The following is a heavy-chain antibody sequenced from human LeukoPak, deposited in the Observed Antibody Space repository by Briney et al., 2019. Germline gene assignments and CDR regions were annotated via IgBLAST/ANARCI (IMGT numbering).Heavy chain of an antibody. D-gene: IGHD3-16*01. CDR1: GESFSGYY. CDR2: INHSGST. Sequence: SETLSLTCAVYGESFSGYYWSWIRQPPGKGLEWIGEINHSGSTNYNPSLKSRVTISVDTSKNQFSLKLSFVTAADTAVYYCATSGGTLGPTNYFAYWGQGTLVTVSS. CDR3: ATSGGTLGPTNYFAY. J-gene: IGHJ4*02. V-gene: IGHV4-34*01.